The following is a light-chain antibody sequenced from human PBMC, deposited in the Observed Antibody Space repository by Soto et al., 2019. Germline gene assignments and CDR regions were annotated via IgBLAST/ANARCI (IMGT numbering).Light chain of an antibody. CDR3: CSYAGSSTYV. V-gene: IGLV2-23*02. J-gene: IGLJ1*01. Sequence: QSALTQPASVSGSPGQSITISCTGTSSDVGSYNLVSWYQQHPGKAPKLMIYEVSKRPSGVSNRFSGSKSGNTASLTISGLQAEDEADYYCCSYAGSSTYVFGTGTMLTVL. CDR1: SSDVGSYNL. CDR2: EVS.